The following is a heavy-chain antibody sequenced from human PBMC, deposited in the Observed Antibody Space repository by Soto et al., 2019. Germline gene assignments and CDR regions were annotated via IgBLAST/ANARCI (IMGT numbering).Heavy chain of an antibody. V-gene: IGHV2-26*01. J-gene: IGHJ6*02. CDR3: ARFPGIAVAGYYYGMDV. Sequence: QVTLKESGPVLVKPTETLTLTCTVSGFSLSNARMGVSWIRQPPGKALEWLAHIFSNDEKSYSTSLKSRLTIYKDTSKSQVVLTMTNMDPVDTATYYCARFPGIAVAGYYYGMDVWGQGTTVTVSS. CDR1: GFSLSNARMG. D-gene: IGHD6-19*01. CDR2: IFSNDEK.